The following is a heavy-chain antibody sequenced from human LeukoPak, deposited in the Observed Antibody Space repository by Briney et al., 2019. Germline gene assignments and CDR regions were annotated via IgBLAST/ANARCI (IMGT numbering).Heavy chain of an antibody. Sequence: GGSLRLSCAASGFTFSSYWMYWVRQAPGKGLVCVSRISSDGRSTDYADCVEGRFTVSRDNAKNTMSLQMNSLSADDTSVYYCVRGRGGDGSTYWGQGTLVTVPS. D-gene: IGHD3-16*01. J-gene: IGHJ4*02. CDR2: ISSDGRST. V-gene: IGHV3-74*01. CDR3: VRGRGGDGSTY. CDR1: GFTFSSYW.